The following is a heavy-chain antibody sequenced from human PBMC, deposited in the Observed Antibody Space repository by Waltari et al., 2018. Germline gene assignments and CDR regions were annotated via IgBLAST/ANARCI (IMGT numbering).Heavy chain of an antibody. V-gene: IGHV1-69*01. CDR1: GGTFSSYA. D-gene: IGHD3-10*01. CDR2: IIPIFGTA. J-gene: IGHJ6*03. Sequence: QVQLVQSGAEVKKPGSSVKVSCKASGGTFSSYAISWVRQAPGQGPEWMGGIIPIFGTANYAQKFQGRVTITADESTSTAYMELSSLRSEDTAVYYCARGRWLQPNYYTYYYYYYMDVWGKGTTVTVSS. CDR3: ARGRWLQPNYYTYYYYYYMDV.